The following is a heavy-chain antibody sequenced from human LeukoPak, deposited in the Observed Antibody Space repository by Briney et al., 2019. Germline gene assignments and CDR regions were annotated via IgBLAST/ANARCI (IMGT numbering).Heavy chain of an antibody. V-gene: IGHV3-21*01. CDR1: GFTFSSYS. D-gene: IGHD3-22*01. CDR2: ISSSSSYI. Sequence: PGGSLRLSCAASGFTFSSYSMNWVRQAPGKGLEWVSSISSSSSYIYYADSVKGRFTISRDNAKNSLYLQMNSLRAEDTAVYYCARARDYYDSSGYPVDYWGQGTLATVSS. J-gene: IGHJ4*02. CDR3: ARARDYYDSSGYPVDY.